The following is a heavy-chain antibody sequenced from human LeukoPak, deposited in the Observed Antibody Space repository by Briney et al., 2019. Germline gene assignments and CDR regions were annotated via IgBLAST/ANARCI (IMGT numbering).Heavy chain of an antibody. CDR2: ISGGGDVT. D-gene: IGHD3-22*01. CDR3: AKERGGYYYDSSNYPD. V-gene: IGHV3-23*01. J-gene: IGHJ4*02. CDR1: DFSFITYA. Sequence: GGSLRLSCAASDFSFITYAMSWVRQAPGKGLEWVSTISGGGDVTYYADSVKGRFTISRDNSKNTLYLQMNSLRVEDTAVYYCAKERGGYYYDSSNYPDWGQGTLVTVSS.